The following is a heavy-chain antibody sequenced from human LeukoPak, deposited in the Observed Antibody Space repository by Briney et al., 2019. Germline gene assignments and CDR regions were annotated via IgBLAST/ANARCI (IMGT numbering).Heavy chain of an antibody. CDR2: ISYDGSKT. J-gene: IGHJ3*02. V-gene: IGHV3-30-3*01. D-gene: IGHD3-22*01. CDR3: ARDTGALFYYDSSGSLGAFDI. Sequence: PGRSLRLSCAASGFTFSSNAIHWVRQAPGKGLEWVAVISYDGSKTYYADSVKGRFTISRDNSKNTLSLQMNSLRAEDTAVYYCARDTGALFYYDSSGSLGAFDIWGQGTMVTVSS. CDR1: GFTFSSNA.